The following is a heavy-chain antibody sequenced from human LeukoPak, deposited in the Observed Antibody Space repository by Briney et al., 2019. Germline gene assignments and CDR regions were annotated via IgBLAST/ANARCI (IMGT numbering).Heavy chain of an antibody. D-gene: IGHD3-10*01. CDR2: INGAGSGT. V-gene: IGHV3-74*01. CDR1: GFTFTDYW. CDR3: TRDFYGIDY. J-gene: IGHJ4*02. Sequence: PGGSLRLSCAASGFTFTDYWMHWVRQAPGKGLVWVSRINGAGSGTSYADSVKGRFTISRDNEKNTVYLQMNSLRAEDTAVYYCTRDFYGIDYWGQGTLVTVSS.